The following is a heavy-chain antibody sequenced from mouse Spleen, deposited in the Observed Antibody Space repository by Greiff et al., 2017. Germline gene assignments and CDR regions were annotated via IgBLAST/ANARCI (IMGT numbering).Heavy chain of an antibody. CDR3: ARIPYYYGSREYYFDY. CDR2: IWWDDDK. J-gene: IGHJ2*01. Sequence: QVTLKVSGPGILQPSQTLSLTCSFSGFSLSTFGMGVGWIRQPSGKGLEWLAHIWWDDDKYYNPALKSRLTISKDTSKNQVFLKIANVDTADTATYYCARIPYYYGSREYYFDYWGQGTTLTVSS. D-gene: IGHD1-1*01. V-gene: IGHV8-8*01. CDR1: GFSLSTFGMG.